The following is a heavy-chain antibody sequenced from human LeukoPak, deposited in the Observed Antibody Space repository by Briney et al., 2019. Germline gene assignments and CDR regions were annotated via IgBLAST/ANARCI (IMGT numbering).Heavy chain of an antibody. CDR2: IYYSGST. CDR1: GGSISSGGYY. CDR3: ARDQPGKGFGVVISGYYYYYYMDV. J-gene: IGHJ6*03. V-gene: IGHV4-31*03. D-gene: IGHD3-3*01. Sequence: KASETLSLTCTVSGGSISSGGYYWSWIRQHPGKGLEWIGYIYYSGSTYYNPSLKSRVTISVDTSKNQFSLKLSSVTAADTAVYYCARDQPGKGFGVVISGYYYYYYMDVWGKGTTVTVSS.